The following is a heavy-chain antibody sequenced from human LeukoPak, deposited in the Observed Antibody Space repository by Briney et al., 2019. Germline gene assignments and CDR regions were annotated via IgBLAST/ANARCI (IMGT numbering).Heavy chain of an antibody. V-gene: IGHV4-59*08. CDR2: IYNSGST. CDR1: GGSISSYY. Sequence: TSETLSLTCTVSGGSISSYYWSWIRQPPGKGLECIGYIYNSGSTNYNPSLKSRVSISVDTSKNQFSLKLSSVTAADTAVYYCARSAIDAFDIWGQGTMATVSS. CDR3: ARSAIDAFDI. D-gene: IGHD6-25*01. J-gene: IGHJ3*02.